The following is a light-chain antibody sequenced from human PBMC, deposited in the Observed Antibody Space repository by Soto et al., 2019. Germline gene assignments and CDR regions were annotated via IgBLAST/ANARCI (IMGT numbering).Light chain of an antibody. Sequence: DIQMTQSPSTLSASVGDRVTITCRASQYISSWLAWYQQKPGKAPKLLIYKASSLERGVPSRFSGGGSWTEFTRTISSLQPDDFATYYCQQYNSKRTFGQGTKVEIK. CDR2: KAS. CDR1: QYISSW. CDR3: QQYNSKRT. V-gene: IGKV1-5*03. J-gene: IGKJ1*01.